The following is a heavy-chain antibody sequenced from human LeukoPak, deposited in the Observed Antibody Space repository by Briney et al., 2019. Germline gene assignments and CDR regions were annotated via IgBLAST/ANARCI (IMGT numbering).Heavy chain of an antibody. J-gene: IGHJ5*02. D-gene: IGHD5-18*01. CDR2: ISSSSSYI. Sequence: GGSLRLSCAASGFTFSSYSMNWVRQAPGKGLEWVSSISSSSSYIYYADSVKGRFTISRDNANNSLYLQMNSLRAEDTAVYYCARARGYRNWFDPWGQGTLVTVSS. CDR1: GFTFSSYS. V-gene: IGHV3-21*01. CDR3: ARARGYRNWFDP.